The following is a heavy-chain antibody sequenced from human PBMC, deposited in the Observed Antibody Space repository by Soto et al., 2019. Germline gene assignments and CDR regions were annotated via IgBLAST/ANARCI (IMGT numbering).Heavy chain of an antibody. J-gene: IGHJ6*03. V-gene: IGHV5-51*01. CDR3: ARHLNVAVQLERRDYYYYYMDV. Sequence: PGESLKISCKGSGYSFTSYWIGWVRQMPGKGLEWMGIIYPGDSDTRYSPSFQGQVTISADKSISTAYLQWSSLKASDTAMYYCARHLNVAVQLERRDYYYYYMDVWGKGTTVTVSS. D-gene: IGHD1-1*01. CDR1: GYSFTSYW. CDR2: IYPGDSDT.